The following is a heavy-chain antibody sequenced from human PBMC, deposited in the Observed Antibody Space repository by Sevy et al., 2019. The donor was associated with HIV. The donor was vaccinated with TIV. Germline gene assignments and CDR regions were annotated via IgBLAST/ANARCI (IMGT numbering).Heavy chain of an antibody. V-gene: IGHV3-23*01. CDR3: AKVGPVVRGVITDAFDI. CDR2: LSGGGEST. J-gene: IGHJ3*02. CDR1: GLTFNSYA. D-gene: IGHD3-10*01. Sequence: GGSLRLSCAASGLTFNSYAMSWVRQAPGTGLEWVSGLSGGGESTYYADSVKGRFTISRDNSKNTLYLQMNSLRAEDTAIYYCAKVGPVVRGVITDAFDIWGQGTMVTVSS.